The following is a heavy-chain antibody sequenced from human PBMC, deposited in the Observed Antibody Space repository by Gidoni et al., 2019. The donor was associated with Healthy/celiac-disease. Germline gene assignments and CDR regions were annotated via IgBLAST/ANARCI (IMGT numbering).Heavy chain of an antibody. V-gene: IGHV1-2*06. D-gene: IGHD2-15*01. Sequence: QVQLVQSGAEVKKPGASVKVSCKASGYTFTGYSMHWVRQAPGQGLEWLGRINPTSGGTNYAQKFQGRVTMTRDTSISTAYMELSRLRSDDTAVYYCARVQDIVVVVAAFDIWGQGTMVTVSS. CDR2: INPTSGGT. CDR3: ARVQDIVVVVAAFDI. J-gene: IGHJ3*02. CDR1: GYTFTGYS.